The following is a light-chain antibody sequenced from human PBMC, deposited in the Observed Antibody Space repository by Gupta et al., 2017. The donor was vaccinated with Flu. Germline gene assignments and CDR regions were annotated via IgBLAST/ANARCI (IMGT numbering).Light chain of an antibody. Sequence: QSVLTQPPSASGTPGQRVHISCSGSSSNIGSNTVNWYQQLPGTAPKLLIYSNNQRPSGVPDRFSGSKSGTSASLATSGLQSEGEADYYCAAWDDSLNGYVFGTGTKVTVL. V-gene: IGLV1-44*01. CDR1: SSNIGSNT. CDR2: SNN. J-gene: IGLJ1*01. CDR3: AAWDDSLNGYV.